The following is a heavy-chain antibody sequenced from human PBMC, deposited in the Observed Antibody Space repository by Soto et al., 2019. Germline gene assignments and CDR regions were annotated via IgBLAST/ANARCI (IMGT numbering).Heavy chain of an antibody. D-gene: IGHD3-3*01. V-gene: IGHV3-11*01. J-gene: IGHJ4*02. CDR2: ISRGGGTK. CDR1: GFTLSDYY. CDR3: AREKMDFDLWSGYYTGYFDC. Sequence: QVQLVESGGGLVKPGGCLRLSCVASGFTLSDYYMSWIRQAPGKGLEWVSFISRGGGTKYYADSVKGRFTISRDNAKNSLYLQMNSLRAEDTAVYYCAREKMDFDLWSGYYTGYFDCWGQGTLVTVSS.